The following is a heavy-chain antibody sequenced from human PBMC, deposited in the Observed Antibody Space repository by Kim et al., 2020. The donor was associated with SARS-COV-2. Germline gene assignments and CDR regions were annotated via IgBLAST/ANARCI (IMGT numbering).Heavy chain of an antibody. J-gene: IGHJ2*01. D-gene: IGHD1-26*01. V-gene: IGHV3-48*02. CDR2: ISNSGNTI. Sequence: GGSLRLSYAASGFTFSTYSMNWVRQAPGKGLEWLSYISNSGNTIYYADSVKGRFTISRDYATNSLYLQMSSLRDEDTAVYYCARDSTTGNYFQGYFDLWG. CDR1: GFTFSTYS. CDR3: ARDSTTGNYFQGYFDL.